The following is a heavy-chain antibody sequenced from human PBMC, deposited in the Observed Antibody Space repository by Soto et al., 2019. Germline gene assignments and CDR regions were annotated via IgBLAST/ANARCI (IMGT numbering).Heavy chain of an antibody. V-gene: IGHV3-30-3*01. CDR3: ARETRYSSGYYDS. Sequence: GGSLRLSCSASGFTFSSEAMHWVRQAPGKGLEWVAVISYDGSNIYYADSVRGRFSISRDNSKNTLYVQMNSLRLEDTAVYYCARETRYSSGYYDSWGQGTLVTVSS. CDR1: GFTFSSEA. D-gene: IGHD6-19*01. CDR2: ISYDGSNI. J-gene: IGHJ4*02.